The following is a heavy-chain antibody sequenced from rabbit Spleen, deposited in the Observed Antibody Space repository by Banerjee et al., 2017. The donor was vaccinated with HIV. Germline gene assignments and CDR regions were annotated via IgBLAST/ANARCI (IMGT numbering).Heavy chain of an antibody. V-gene: IGHV1S45*01. CDR1: GVSFSDKDV. J-gene: IGHJ4*01. CDR2: INTYTARP. Sequence: QEQLEESGGGLVKPEGSLTLTCKASGVSFSDKDVMCWVRQAPGKGLEWIACINTYTARPVYATWAKGRFTIARTSSTTVNLQMTSLTAADTATYICARDLATVVGWNFNLWGPGTLVTVS. D-gene: IGHD3-1*01. CDR3: ARDLATVVGWNFNL.